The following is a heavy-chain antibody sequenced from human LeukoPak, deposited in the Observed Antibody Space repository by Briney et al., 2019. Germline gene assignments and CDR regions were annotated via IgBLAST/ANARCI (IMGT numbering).Heavy chain of an antibody. CDR1: GYTFTDYY. CDR3: ARDVSGDYTLYK. V-gene: IGHV1-2*02. Sequence: ASVKVSCKASGYTFTDYYIHCVRQAPGQGLEWIGWINPNSVDTKYAQKFQGRATMTRDTYISTAYMALSSLRSDDTAVFYCARDVSGDYTLYKWGQGTLVTVFS. J-gene: IGHJ4*02. CDR2: INPNSVDT. D-gene: IGHD4-17*01.